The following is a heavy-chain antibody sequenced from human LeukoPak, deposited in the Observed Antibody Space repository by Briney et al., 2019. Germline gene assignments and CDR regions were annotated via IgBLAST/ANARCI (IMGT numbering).Heavy chain of an antibody. J-gene: IGHJ4*02. D-gene: IGHD2-21*02. CDR1: GFTFTSYA. CDR3: VRRTAPDF. Sequence: GGYLRLSCAASGFTFTSYAMSWVRQAPGKGLEWVASVGGGGDYTYYSDSVKGRFTISRDNSENTVYLQMKSLRAEDTAVYYCVRRTAPDFWGQGAMVTVSS. CDR2: VGGGGDYT. V-gene: IGHV3-23*01.